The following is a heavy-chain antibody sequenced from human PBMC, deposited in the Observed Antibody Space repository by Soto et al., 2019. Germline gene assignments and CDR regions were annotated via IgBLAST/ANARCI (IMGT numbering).Heavy chain of an antibody. CDR2: ISHTGSP. D-gene: IGHD1-1*01. CDR1: GGSISNSDYF. Sequence: LQLQESGPGLVKPSETLSLTCTVSGGSISNSDYFWAWMRQPPGKGLEWVGTISHTGSPRYNPSLRCRVTISVDTSMIQFSLGLPSVTAADTAVFYCASQLESTTYFDYWGRGTLVTVSS. V-gene: IGHV4-39*01. J-gene: IGHJ4*02. CDR3: ASQLESTTYFDY.